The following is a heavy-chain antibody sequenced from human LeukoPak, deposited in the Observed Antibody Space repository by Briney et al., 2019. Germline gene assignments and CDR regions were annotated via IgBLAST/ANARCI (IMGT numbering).Heavy chain of an antibody. CDR2: ISSSGSTI. J-gene: IGHJ4*02. CDR1: GFTFSSYE. V-gene: IGHV3-48*03. Sequence: PGGSLRLSCAASGFTFSSYEMNWVRQAPGKGPEWVSYISSSGSTIYYADSVKGRFTISRDNAKNSLYLQMNSLRAEDTAVYYCARGQYDYNYFDYWGQGTLVTVSS. D-gene: IGHD5-12*01. CDR3: ARGQYDYNYFDY.